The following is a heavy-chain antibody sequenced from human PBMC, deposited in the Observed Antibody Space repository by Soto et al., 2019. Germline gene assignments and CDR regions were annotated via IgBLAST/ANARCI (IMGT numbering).Heavy chain of an antibody. CDR3: ASSRGYGGNSIGFDY. V-gene: IGHV3-23*01. J-gene: IGHJ4*02. Sequence: PGGSLRLSCAASGFTFSSYAMSWVRQAPGKGLEWVSAISGSGGSTYYADSVKGRFTISRDNSKNTLYLQMNSLRAEDTAVYYCASSRGYGGNSIGFDYWGQGTLVTVSS. CDR2: ISGSGGST. D-gene: IGHD2-21*02. CDR1: GFTFSSYA.